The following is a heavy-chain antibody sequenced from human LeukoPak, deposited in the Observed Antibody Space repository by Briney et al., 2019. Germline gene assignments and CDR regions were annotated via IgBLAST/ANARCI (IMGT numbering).Heavy chain of an antibody. V-gene: IGHV1-2*02. J-gene: IGHJ4*02. D-gene: IGHD1-1*01. CDR2: INPNSGGT. CDR3: GRYNWNDGSFDY. CDR1: GHXFTGYY. Sequence: ASVKASCKASGHXFTGYYMHWVRQAPGQGLEWMGWINPNSGGTNYAQKLQGRVTMTRDTSISTAYMELSRLRSDDTAVYYCGRYNWNDGSFDYWGQGTLVTVSS.